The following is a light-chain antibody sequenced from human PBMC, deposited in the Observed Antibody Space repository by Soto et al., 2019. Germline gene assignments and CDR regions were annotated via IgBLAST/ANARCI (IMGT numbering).Light chain of an antibody. V-gene: IGKV3D-15*01. CDR1: QSVGSN. Sequence: EIVMTQSPATLSVSPWERATLSCRASQSVGSNLAWYQQKHGQAPRLLIYGASTRATDIPARFSGSGSGTEFTLTISSLESEDFAVYYCQQYSNWPPITFGQGTRLEIK. CDR2: GAS. CDR3: QQYSNWPPIT. J-gene: IGKJ5*01.